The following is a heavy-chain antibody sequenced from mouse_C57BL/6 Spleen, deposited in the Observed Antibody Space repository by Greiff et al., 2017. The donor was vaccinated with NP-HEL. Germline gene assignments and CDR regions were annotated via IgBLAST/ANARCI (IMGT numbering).Heavy chain of an antibody. D-gene: IGHD2-14*01. J-gene: IGHJ1*03. Sequence: VQLQQPGAELVKPGASVKLSCKASGYTFTSYWMQWVKQRPGQGLEWIGEIDPSDSYTNYNQKFKGKATLTVDTSSSTAYMQLSSLTSEESAVYYWARRGVRRGNWYFDVWGTGTTVTVSS. CDR1: GYTFTSYW. V-gene: IGHV1-50*01. CDR3: ARRGVRRGNWYFDV. CDR2: IDPSDSYT.